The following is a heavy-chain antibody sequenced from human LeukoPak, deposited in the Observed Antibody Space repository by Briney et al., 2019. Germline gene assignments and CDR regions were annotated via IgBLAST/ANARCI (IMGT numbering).Heavy chain of an antibody. V-gene: IGHV3-23*01. CDR3: AKDRKGGGEEWLEDY. CDR1: GFTFSSYA. Sequence: GGSLRLSCAASGFTFSSYAMSWVRQAPGKGLEWVSAISGSGGSTYYADSVKGRFTISRDNSKNTLYLQMNSLRAEDTAVYYCAKDRKGGGEEWLEDYWGQGTLVTVSS. CDR2: ISGSGGST. D-gene: IGHD6-19*01. J-gene: IGHJ4*02.